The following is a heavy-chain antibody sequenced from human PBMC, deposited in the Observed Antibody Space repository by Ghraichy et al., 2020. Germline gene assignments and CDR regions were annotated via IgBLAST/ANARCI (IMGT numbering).Heavy chain of an antibody. Sequence: SETLSLTCSVSGGSVSSRRYYWNWIRQSPEKGLEWIAYIDCSGSTNYNPSLKSRVAISVDTSKNHFSLKVNFVTAADTAVYYCARADDHGGNPFDAFDVWGQGTMVTVSS. CDR2: IDCSGST. D-gene: IGHD4-23*01. V-gene: IGHV4-61*03. J-gene: IGHJ3*01. CDR3: ARADDHGGNPFDAFDV. CDR1: GGSVSSRRYY.